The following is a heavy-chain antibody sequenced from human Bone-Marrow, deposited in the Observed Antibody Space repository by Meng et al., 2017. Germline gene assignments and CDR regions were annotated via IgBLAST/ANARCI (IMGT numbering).Heavy chain of an antibody. D-gene: IGHD3-22*01. J-gene: IGHJ4*02. Sequence: QVQLQESGTGLVKPSETLSLNCTVSGGSISSGVYYWSWIRQPPGKGLEWIGYIYYSGSTYYNPSLKSRITISVDTSKNHFSLKLSSVTAADMAVYYCARGGCYYYVDFDYWGQGTLVTVSS. CDR3: ARGGCYYYVDFDY. V-gene: IGHV4-30-4*01. CDR2: IYYSGST. CDR1: GGSISSGVYY.